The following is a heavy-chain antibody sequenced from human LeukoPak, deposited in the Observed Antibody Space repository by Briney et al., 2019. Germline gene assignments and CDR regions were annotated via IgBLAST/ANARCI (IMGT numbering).Heavy chain of an antibody. V-gene: IGHV1-46*01. CDR1: GYTFTSYY. D-gene: IGHD2-15*01. CDR3: ARGYCSGGSCYRNWFDP. Sequence: GASVKVSCKASGYTFTSYYMHWVRQAPGQGLEWMGIINPSGGSTSYAQKFQGRVTMTRDTSTSTVYMELSSLRSEDTAVYYCARGYCSGGSCYRNWFDPWGQGTLVTVS. J-gene: IGHJ5*02. CDR2: INPSGGST.